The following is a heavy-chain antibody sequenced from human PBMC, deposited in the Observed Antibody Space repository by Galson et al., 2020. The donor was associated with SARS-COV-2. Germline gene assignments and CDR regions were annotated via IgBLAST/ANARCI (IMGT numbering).Heavy chain of an antibody. V-gene: IGHV3-74*01. D-gene: IGHD7-27*01. J-gene: IGHJ4*02. Sequence: RRSLRLSYAASGFTFSSYWLHWVRQAPGKGLVLVQRIYTEGSTTLYADSVKGRFTISGDNAKNTPYLQMNSLRAEDTAVYYGERGDMGNDYFDYWGQGTLVTVSS. CDR3: ERGDMGNDYFDY. CDR1: GFTFSSYW. CDR2: IYTEGSTT.